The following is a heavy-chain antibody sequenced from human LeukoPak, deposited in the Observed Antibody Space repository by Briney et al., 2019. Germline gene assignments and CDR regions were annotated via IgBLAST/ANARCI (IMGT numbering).Heavy chain of an antibody. D-gene: IGHD1-26*01. V-gene: IGHV3-23*01. CDR1: GFTFSSYA. CDR3: AKLPVIVGATGQYNWFDP. J-gene: IGHJ5*02. CDR2: ISGSGGST. Sequence: GGSLRLSCAASGFTFSSYAMSWVRQAPGKGLEWVSAISGSGGSTYYADSVKGRFTISRDNSKNTLYLQMNSLRAEDTAVYYCAKLPVIVGATGQYNWFDPWGQGTLVTVYS.